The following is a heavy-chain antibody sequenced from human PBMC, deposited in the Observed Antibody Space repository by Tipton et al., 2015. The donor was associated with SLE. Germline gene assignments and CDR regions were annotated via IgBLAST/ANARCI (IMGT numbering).Heavy chain of an antibody. CDR3: GRGEGFLEGEGLDI. CDR1: GGSFRGYY. CDR2: INHSGST. J-gene: IGHJ3*02. Sequence: TLSLTCAVYGGSFRGYYWSWIRQPPGKGLEWIAEINHSGSTNYSPSFKSRVTISVDTSKNQFSLKLNSVTAADTAIYYCGRGEGFLEGEGLDIWGRGTLITVSS. D-gene: IGHD2/OR15-2a*01. V-gene: IGHV4-34*01.